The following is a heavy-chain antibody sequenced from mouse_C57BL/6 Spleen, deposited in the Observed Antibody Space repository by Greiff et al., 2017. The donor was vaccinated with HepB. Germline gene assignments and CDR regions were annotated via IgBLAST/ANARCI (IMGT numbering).Heavy chain of an antibody. CDR3: AILITTVVPRYFDV. V-gene: IGHV1-19*01. J-gene: IGHJ1*03. D-gene: IGHD1-1*01. CDR2: INPYNGGT. CDR1: GYTFTDYY. Sequence: EVQLQQSGPVLVKPGASVKMSCKASGYTFTDYYMNWVKQSHGKSLEWIGVINPYNGGTSYNQKFKGKATLTVDKSSSTAYMELNSLTSEDSAVYYCAILITTVVPRYFDVWGTGTTVTVSS.